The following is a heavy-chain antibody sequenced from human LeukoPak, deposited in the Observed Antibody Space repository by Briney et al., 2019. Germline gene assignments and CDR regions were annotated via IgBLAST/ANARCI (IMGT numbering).Heavy chain of an antibody. CDR2: ISYDGSNK. D-gene: IGHD6-13*01. Sequence: GGSLRLSCAASGFTFGSYGMHWVRQAPGKGLEWVAVISYDGSNKYYADSVKGRFTISRDNSKNTLYLQMNSLRAEDTAVYYCAKDLSSSSWYVGNFDYWGQGTLVTVSS. CDR1: GFTFGSYG. J-gene: IGHJ4*02. V-gene: IGHV3-30*18. CDR3: AKDLSSSSWYVGNFDY.